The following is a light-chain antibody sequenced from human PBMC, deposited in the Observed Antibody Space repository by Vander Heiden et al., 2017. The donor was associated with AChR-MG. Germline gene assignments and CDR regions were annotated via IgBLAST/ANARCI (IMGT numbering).Light chain of an antibody. J-gene: IGLJ3*02. CDR2: GNS. CDR3: QSYDSSLSGWV. Sequence: QSVLTQLPSVSAAPGQRVTISCTGSSSNIGAGYDIHWYQQLPGTAPKLLIYGNSNRPSGVPDRFSGSKSGTSVSLAITGLQAEDEADYYCQSYDSSLSGWVFGGGTKLTVL. CDR1: SSNIGAGYD. V-gene: IGLV1-40*01.